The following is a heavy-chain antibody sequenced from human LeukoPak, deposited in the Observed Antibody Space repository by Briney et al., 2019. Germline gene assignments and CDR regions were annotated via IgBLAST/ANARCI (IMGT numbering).Heavy chain of an antibody. D-gene: IGHD6-13*01. J-gene: IGHJ5*01. CDR1: GGSISSYY. V-gene: IGHV4-59*08. CDR3: ARSIAAPGRWFDS. Sequence: PSETLSLTCTVSGGSISSYYWSWIRQPPGKGLEWIGYIYYSGGTNYNPSLKSPVTISVDTSKNQFSLKLSSVTAADTALYYCARSIAAPGRWFDSWGQGTLVTVSS. CDR2: IYYSGGT.